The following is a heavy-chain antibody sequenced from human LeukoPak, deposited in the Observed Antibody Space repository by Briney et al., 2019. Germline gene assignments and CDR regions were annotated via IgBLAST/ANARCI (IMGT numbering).Heavy chain of an antibody. J-gene: IGHJ4*02. D-gene: IGHD3-10*01. CDR2: IYPGDSNT. Sequence: GESLKISCEASGYSFASFWIGWVRQMPGKGLEWMGIIYPGDSNTRYSPSFQGQVTISADKSISTAYLQWNSLKASDTAMYYCARRYYGSGSFYFDYWGQGTLVTVSS. CDR1: GYSFASFW. V-gene: IGHV5-51*01. CDR3: ARRYYGSGSFYFDY.